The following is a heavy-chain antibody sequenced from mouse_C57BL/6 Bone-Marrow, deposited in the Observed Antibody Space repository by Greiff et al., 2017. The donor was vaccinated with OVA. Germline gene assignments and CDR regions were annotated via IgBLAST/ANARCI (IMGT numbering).Heavy chain of an antibody. CDR2: ISSGSSTI. Sequence: DVTLVESGGGLVKPGGSLKLSCAASGFTFSDYGMHWVRQAPEKGLEWVAYISSGSSTIYYADTVKGRFTLSSDNAKNTLFLQMTSLRSEDTAMYYCAEYESSFAYWGQGTLVTVSA. CDR3: AEYESSFAY. J-gene: IGHJ3*01. CDR1: GFTFSDYG. D-gene: IGHD2-14*01. V-gene: IGHV5-17*01.